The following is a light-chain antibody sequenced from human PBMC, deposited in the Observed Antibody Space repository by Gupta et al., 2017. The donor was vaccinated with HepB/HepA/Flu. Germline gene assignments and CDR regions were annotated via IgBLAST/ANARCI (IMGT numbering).Light chain of an antibody. CDR1: NSNIGNNY. V-gene: IGLV1-51*01. Sequence: QSVLTPPPSVSAATGQKVTISCSASNSNIGNNYVSWYQQLPGPAPKLLIYDHNRRHTATPARFSGSKYATSATVRSTRLQTGEEADYYWGTWDRSLSVVIFGGGTKFTVL. CDR3: GTWDRSLSVVI. J-gene: IGLJ2*01. CDR2: DHN.